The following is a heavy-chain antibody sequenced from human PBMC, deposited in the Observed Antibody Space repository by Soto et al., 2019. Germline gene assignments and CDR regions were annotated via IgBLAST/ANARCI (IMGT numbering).Heavy chain of an antibody. CDR1: GGSISRHY. Sequence: QVQLQESGPGLVKPSETLSLSCTVSGGSISRHYWTWIRQPAGKGLEWIGRIYTTLSTDYNPSLKSRVIMSVDASQNQLSLRLRSVTAADTAIYYCAREVLGGDWYLDLWGRGTLVTVSS. V-gene: IGHV4-4*07. CDR2: IYTTLST. CDR3: AREVLGGDWYLDL. D-gene: IGHD2-15*01. J-gene: IGHJ2*01.